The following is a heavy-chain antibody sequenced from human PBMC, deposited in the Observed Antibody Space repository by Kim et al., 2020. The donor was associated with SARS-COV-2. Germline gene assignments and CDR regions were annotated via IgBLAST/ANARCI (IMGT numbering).Heavy chain of an antibody. V-gene: IGHV3-53*01. CDR3: ARDYDSSGYYQNGA. CDR2: IYSGGST. Sequence: GGSLRLSCAASGFTVSSNYMSWVRQAPGKGLEWVSVIYSGGSTYYADSVKGRFTISRDNSKNTLYLQMNSLRAEDTAVYYCARDYDSSGYYQNGAWGQGTLVTVSS. CDR1: GFTVSSNY. J-gene: IGHJ5*02. D-gene: IGHD3-22*01.